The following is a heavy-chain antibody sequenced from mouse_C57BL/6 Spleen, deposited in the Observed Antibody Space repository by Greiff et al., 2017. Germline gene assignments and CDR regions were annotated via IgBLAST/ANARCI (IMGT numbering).Heavy chain of an antibody. CDR2: IHPNSGST. CDR3: AREGENWDFGD. D-gene: IGHD4-1*01. J-gene: IGHJ3*01. V-gene: IGHV1-64*01. CDR1: GFTFTSYW. Sequence: VQLLQPGAELVKPGASVKLSCKASGFTFTSYWMHWVQQSPGQGLEWIGMIHPNSGSTNYNEKFTSKATLTVDKSSSTAYMQLSSLTSEDSAVYYCAREGENWDFGDWGHGTLVTVSA.